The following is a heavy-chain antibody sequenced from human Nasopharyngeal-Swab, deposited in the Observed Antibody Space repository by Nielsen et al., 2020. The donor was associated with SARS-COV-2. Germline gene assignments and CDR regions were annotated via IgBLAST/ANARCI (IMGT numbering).Heavy chain of an antibody. CDR3: ARGFSYSSGWYGGHDAFDI. CDR2: IYHSGST. D-gene: IGHD6-19*01. Sequence: SETLSLTCTVSDRSTSSSDWWSGVRRHPGEGLEWIGEIYHSGSTNYNPSLKSRVTISVDKSKNQFSLKLSSVTAADTAVYYCARGFSYSSGWYGGHDAFDIWGQGTMVTVSS. CDR1: DRSTSSSDW. V-gene: IGHV4-4*02. J-gene: IGHJ3*02.